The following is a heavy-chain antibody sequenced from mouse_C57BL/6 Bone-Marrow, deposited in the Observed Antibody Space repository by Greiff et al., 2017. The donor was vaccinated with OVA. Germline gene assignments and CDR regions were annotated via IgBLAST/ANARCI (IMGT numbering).Heavy chain of an antibody. Sequence: QVQLKESGAELVKPGASVKISCKASGYAFSSYWMNWVKQRPGKGLEWIGQIYPGDGDTNYNGKFKGKATLTADKSSSTAYMQLSSLTSEDSAVYFCARRSFYDGYYSFAYWGQGTLVTVSA. V-gene: IGHV1-80*01. CDR3: ARRSFYDGYYSFAY. D-gene: IGHD2-3*01. CDR2: IYPGDGDT. J-gene: IGHJ3*01. CDR1: GYAFSSYW.